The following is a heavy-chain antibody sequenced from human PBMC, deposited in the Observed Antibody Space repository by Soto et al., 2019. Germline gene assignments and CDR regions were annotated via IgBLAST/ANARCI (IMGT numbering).Heavy chain of an antibody. CDR2: IYPVDSNT. CDR1: GDSFPSYW. CDR3: ARSYQTYYDFWSGYDAFDI. V-gene: IGHV5-51*01. J-gene: IGHJ3*02. D-gene: IGHD3-3*01. Sequence: GASLKISCKGSGDSFPSYWIGWARQLPGKGLEWVGIIYPVDSNTRYSPSFQGQVTISADKSISTAYLQWNSLKASDTAIYYCARSYQTYYDFWSGYDAFDIWGQGAMVTVSS.